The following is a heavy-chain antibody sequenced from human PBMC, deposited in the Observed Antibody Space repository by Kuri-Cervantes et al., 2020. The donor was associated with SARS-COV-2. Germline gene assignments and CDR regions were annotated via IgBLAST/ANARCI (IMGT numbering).Heavy chain of an antibody. J-gene: IGHJ6*02. V-gene: IGHV1-2*06. Sequence: ASVKVSCKASGYTFTGYYMHWVRQAPGQGLEWMGRINPNSGGTNYAQKFQGRVTMTRDTSISTAYLQWSSLKASDTAMYYCARHRAGGYHDSSGLDVWGQGTTVTVSS. D-gene: IGHD3-22*01. CDR2: INPNSGGT. CDR3: ARHRAGGYHDSSGLDV. CDR1: GYTFTGYY.